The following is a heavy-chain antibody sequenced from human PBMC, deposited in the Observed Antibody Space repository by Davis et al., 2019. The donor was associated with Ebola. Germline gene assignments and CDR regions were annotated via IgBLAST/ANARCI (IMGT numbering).Heavy chain of an antibody. Sequence: GESLKISCKSSGYSFTSYWIGWVRQMPGKGLEWMGIIYPGDSDTRYSPSFQGQVTISADKSISTAYLQWSSLKASDTAMYYCARFRSRNYYYYGMDVWGQGTTVTVSS. J-gene: IGHJ6*02. V-gene: IGHV5-51*01. CDR2: IYPGDSDT. CDR3: ARFRSRNYYYYGMDV. D-gene: IGHD1-14*01. CDR1: GYSFTSYW.